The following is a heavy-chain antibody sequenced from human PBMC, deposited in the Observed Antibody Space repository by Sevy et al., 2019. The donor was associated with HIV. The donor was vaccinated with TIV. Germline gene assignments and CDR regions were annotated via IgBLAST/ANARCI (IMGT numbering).Heavy chain of an antibody. CDR3: SRSTRAGRPNFDY. V-gene: IGHV3-30-3*01. Sequence: GGSLRLSCVASGFTFTTYSMHWVRQAPGKGLEWVAVISDDGTMKFFADSVKGRFSISRDNSKNTLYLQMNSLRAEDTAVYYCSRSTRAGRPNFDYWGQGALVTVSS. D-gene: IGHD6-6*01. CDR2: ISDDGTMK. CDR1: GFTFTTYS. J-gene: IGHJ4*02.